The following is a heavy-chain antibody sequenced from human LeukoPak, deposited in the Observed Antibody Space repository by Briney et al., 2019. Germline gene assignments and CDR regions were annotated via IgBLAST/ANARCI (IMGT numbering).Heavy chain of an antibody. CDR2: MYTSGST. D-gene: IGHD3-22*01. CDR3: AREMLEYYYDSSGLDY. CDR1: GGXISSYY. Sequence: SETLSLTCTVSGGXISSYYWSWIRQPAGKGLEWIGGMYTSGSTNYNPSLKSRVNMSVDTSKNQFSLKLSSVSAADTAVYYCAREMLEYYYDSSGLDYWGQGTLVTVSS. V-gene: IGHV4-4*07. J-gene: IGHJ4*02.